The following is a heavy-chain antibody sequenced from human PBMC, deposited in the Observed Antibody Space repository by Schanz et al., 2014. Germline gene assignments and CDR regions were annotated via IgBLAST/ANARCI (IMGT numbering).Heavy chain of an antibody. CDR1: GFTLTSYA. D-gene: IGHD3-22*01. J-gene: IGHJ6*02. CDR3: AKIRYDSSGYYLPYYGMDV. Sequence: EVQLVESGGGLVQPGRSLRLSCAASGFTLTSYALTWVRQAPRKGLEWVAGISGSSGSTDYADSVKGRFIIPRDNSKNTLYLQMNSLRAEDTAVYYCAKIRYDSSGYYLPYYGMDVWGQGTTVIVSS. V-gene: IGHV3-23*04. CDR2: ISGSSGST.